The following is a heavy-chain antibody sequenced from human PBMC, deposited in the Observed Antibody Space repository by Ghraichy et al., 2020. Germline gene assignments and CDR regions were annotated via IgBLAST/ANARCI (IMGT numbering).Heavy chain of an antibody. J-gene: IGHJ5*02. CDR3: ARGVVAASRRFDP. CDR1: GGSITSTNW. D-gene: IGHD2-15*01. CDR2: SYHSGST. Sequence: SETLSLTCAVSGGSITSTNWWTWVRQPPGKGLEWIGESYHSGSTNYNPSLKSRVAILVDKSKNQFSLRLTSVTAADTAVYYCARGVVAASRRFDPWGQGTLVTVSS. V-gene: IGHV4-4*02.